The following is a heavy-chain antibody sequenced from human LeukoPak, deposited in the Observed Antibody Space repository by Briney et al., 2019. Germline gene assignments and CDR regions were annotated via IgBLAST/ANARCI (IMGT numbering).Heavy chain of an antibody. CDR1: GFTFSSYA. CDR2: ISYDGSNK. D-gene: IGHD1-1*01. CDR3: ATDLVLPTGVGNLDY. V-gene: IGHV3-30-3*01. Sequence: GGSLRLSCAASGFTFSSYAMHWVRQAPGKGLEWVAVISYDGSNKYYADSVKGRFTISRDNSKNTLYLQMDSLRAEDTAVYYCATDLVLPTGVGNLDYWGQGTLVTVSS. J-gene: IGHJ4*02.